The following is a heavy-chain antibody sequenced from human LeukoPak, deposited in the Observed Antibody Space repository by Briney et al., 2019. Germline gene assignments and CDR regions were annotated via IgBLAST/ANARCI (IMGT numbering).Heavy chain of an antibody. Sequence: QPGRSLRLSCAASGFTFSSYGMHWVRQAPGKGLEWVAVIWYDGSNKYYADSVKGRFTISRDNSKNTLYLQMNSLRAEDTAVYYCAKGSDLSSSTWFDPWGQGTLVTVSS. D-gene: IGHD6-6*01. V-gene: IGHV3-33*06. CDR2: IWYDGSNK. CDR1: GFTFSSYG. J-gene: IGHJ5*02. CDR3: AKGSDLSSSTWFDP.